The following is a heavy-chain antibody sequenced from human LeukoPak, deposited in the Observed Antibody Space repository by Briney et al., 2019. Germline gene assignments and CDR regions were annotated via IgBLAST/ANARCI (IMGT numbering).Heavy chain of an antibody. Sequence: SETLSHTCTVSGGSISSSSYYWGWIRQPPGKGLEWIGSIYYSGSTYYNPSLKSRVTISVDTSKNQFSLKLSSVTAADTAVYYCAKGDTTWELPHDYWGQGTLVTVSS. CDR1: GGSISSSSYY. CDR2: IYYSGST. J-gene: IGHJ4*02. D-gene: IGHD1-26*01. CDR3: AKGDTTWELPHDY. V-gene: IGHV4-39*07.